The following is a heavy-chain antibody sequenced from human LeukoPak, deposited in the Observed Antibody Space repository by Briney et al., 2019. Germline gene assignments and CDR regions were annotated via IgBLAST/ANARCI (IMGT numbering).Heavy chain of an antibody. J-gene: IGHJ4*02. D-gene: IGHD6-19*01. Sequence: GGSLRLSCVASGFTFSTNVMIWVRQAPGKGLEWASSIPSSGGSTYYADSVKGRFTISRDNSKNSLYLQMNSLRAEDTAVYYCAKESSGGWYFDYWGQGTLVTVSS. CDR1: GFTFSTNV. V-gene: IGHV3-23*01. CDR2: IPSSGGST. CDR3: AKESSGGWYFDY.